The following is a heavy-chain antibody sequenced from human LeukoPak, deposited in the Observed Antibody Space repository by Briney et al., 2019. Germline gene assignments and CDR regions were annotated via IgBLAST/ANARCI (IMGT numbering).Heavy chain of an antibody. CDR2: ISGSGGST. Sequence: PGGSLRLSCAASGFTFSGYAMSWVRQAPGKGLEWVSAISGSGGSTYYADSVKGRFTISRDNSRNTLYLQMDSLRVDDTAVYYCASSLLATMGPLFYWGLGALVTVSS. CDR1: GFTFSGYA. CDR3: ASSLLATMGPLFY. D-gene: IGHD5-24*01. J-gene: IGHJ4*02. V-gene: IGHV3-23*01.